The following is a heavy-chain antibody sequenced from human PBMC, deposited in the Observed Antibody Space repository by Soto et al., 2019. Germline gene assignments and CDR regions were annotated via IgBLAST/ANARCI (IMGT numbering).Heavy chain of an antibody. CDR3: AKNPGLRSDDFDY. Sequence: GGSLRLSCAASGFTFSSYGMHWVRQAPGKGLEWVAVISYDGSNKYYADSVKGRFTISRENAKNTLYLQMNSLRAEDTAVYYCAKNPGLRSDDFDYWGQGTMVTVSS. CDR2: ISYDGSNK. J-gene: IGHJ4*02. CDR1: GFTFSSYG. V-gene: IGHV3-30*18. D-gene: IGHD4-17*01.